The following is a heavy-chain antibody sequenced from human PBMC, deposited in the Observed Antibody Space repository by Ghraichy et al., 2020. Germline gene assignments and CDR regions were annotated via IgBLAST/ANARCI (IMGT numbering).Heavy chain of an antibody. CDR3: ARAGVRGGVVVISD. V-gene: IGHV4-59*01. Sequence: GSLSLTCTVSGGSISSYYWSWIRQPPGKGLEWIGYIYYSGSTNYNPSLKSRVTISVDTSKNQFSLKLSSVTAADTAVYYCARAGVRGGVVVISDWGQGTLVTVSS. CDR1: GGSISSYY. CDR2: IYYSGST. J-gene: IGHJ4*02. D-gene: IGHD3-22*01.